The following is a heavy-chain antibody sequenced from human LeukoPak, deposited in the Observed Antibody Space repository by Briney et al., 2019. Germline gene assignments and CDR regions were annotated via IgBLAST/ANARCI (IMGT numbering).Heavy chain of an antibody. Sequence: GGSLRLSCSASGFTFSDYYMSWIRQAPGKGLEWVSYISSSISYTNYADSVKGRFTISRDNPQNSLYLQMTSLRAEDTAVYYCAREGRGYSYGTFDYWGQGTLVTVSS. J-gene: IGHJ4*02. CDR1: GFTFSDYY. CDR2: ISSSISYT. V-gene: IGHV3-11*06. CDR3: AREGRGYSYGTFDY. D-gene: IGHD5-18*01.